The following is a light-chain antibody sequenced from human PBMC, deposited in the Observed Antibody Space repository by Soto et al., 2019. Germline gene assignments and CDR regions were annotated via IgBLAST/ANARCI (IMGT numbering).Light chain of an antibody. J-gene: IGKJ4*01. Sequence: DIQMTQSPCTLSASVGDRVTLTCRASQSISSWLAWYQQKPRKAPKLLIYKASSLESGVPSRFSGSGSGTEFTLTISRLEPDDFAVYYCQQYKSLSLTFGGGTKVEIK. CDR2: KAS. V-gene: IGKV1-5*03. CDR1: QSISSW. CDR3: QQYKSLSLT.